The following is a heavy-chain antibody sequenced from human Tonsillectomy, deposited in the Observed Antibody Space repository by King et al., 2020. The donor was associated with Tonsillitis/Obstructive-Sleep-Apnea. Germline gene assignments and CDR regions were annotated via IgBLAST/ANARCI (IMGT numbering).Heavy chain of an antibody. Sequence: VQLVESGPEVKKPGESLKISCKGSGYRFTSYWIGWVRQMSGKGLEWMGIIYPGDSDTRYSPSFQGQVTISADKSISTAYLQWSSLKASDTAMFFCARLSPDYDDAFDIWGQGTMVTVSS. V-gene: IGHV5-51*01. D-gene: IGHD4-17*01. CDR2: IYPGDSDT. CDR3: ARLSPDYDDAFDI. CDR1: GYRFTSYW. J-gene: IGHJ3*02.